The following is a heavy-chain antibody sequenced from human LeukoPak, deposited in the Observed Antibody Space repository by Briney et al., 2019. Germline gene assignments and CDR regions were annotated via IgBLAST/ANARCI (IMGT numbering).Heavy chain of an antibody. D-gene: IGHD3-10*01. Sequence: SVKVSCKASGGTFSSYAISWVRQAPGQGLEWMGGIIPIFGTANYAQKFQGRVTITADESTRAAYMELSSLRSEDTAVYYCARGRQWFGELYFDYWGQGTLVTVSS. V-gene: IGHV1-69*13. CDR3: ARGRQWFGELYFDY. J-gene: IGHJ4*02. CDR2: IIPIFGTA. CDR1: GGTFSSYA.